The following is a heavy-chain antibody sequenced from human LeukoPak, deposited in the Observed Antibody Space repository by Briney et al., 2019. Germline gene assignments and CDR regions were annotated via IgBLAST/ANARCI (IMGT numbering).Heavy chain of an antibody. J-gene: IGHJ5*02. CDR2: INHSGST. V-gene: IGHV4-34*01. CDR3: ARGYWFDP. Sequence: SETLSLTCAVYGGSFSGYYWSWIRQPPGKGLEWIGEINHSGSTNYNPSLTSRVTISVDTSKNQFSLKLSSVTAADTAVYYCARGYWFDPWGQGTLVTVSS. CDR1: GGSFSGYY.